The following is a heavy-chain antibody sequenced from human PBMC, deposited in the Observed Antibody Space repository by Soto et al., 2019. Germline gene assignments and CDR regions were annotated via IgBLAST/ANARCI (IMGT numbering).Heavy chain of an antibody. CDR1: GFTFSSYG. J-gene: IGHJ4*02. D-gene: IGHD6-19*01. Sequence: GGSLRLSCAASGFTFSSYGMSWVRQAPGKGLEWVSNIKNSGSKKYYVDSVKGRFTISRDNAKNSLYLQMNSLRAEDAAVYYCARGTYSSGGSQTLDYWGQGTLVTVSS. CDR3: ARGTYSSGGSQTLDY. V-gene: IGHV3-7*01. CDR2: IKNSGSKK.